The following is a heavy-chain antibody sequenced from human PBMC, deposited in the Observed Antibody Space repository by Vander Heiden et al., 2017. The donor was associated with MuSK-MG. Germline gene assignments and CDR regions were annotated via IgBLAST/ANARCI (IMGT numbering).Heavy chain of an antibody. CDR3: ARGYFFYDYVWGSYRTPPLFDY. Sequence: QVQLQQWGAGLLKPSETLSLTCAVYGGSFSGYYWRWIRQPPGKGLEWIGEINHSGSTNYNPSLKSRVTISVDTSKNQFSLKLSSVTAADTAVYYCARGYFFYDYVWGSYRTPPLFDYWGQGTLVTVSS. CDR1: GGSFSGYY. CDR2: INHSGST. V-gene: IGHV4-34*01. D-gene: IGHD3-16*02. J-gene: IGHJ4*02.